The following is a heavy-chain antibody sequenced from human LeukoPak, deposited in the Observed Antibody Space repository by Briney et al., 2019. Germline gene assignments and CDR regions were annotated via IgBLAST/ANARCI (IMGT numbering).Heavy chain of an antibody. V-gene: IGHV1-18*01. CDR2: ISAYNGNT. D-gene: IGHD6-13*01. CDR3: ARDQMGLAAADYYYGMDV. CDR1: GYTFTSYG. Sequence: ASVKVSCKASGYTFTSYGISWVRQAPGQGLEWMGWISAYNGNTNYAQKLQGRVTMTTDTSTSTAYMELRSLRSDDTAVYYCARDQMGLAAADYYYGMDVWGQGTTVTVSS. J-gene: IGHJ6*02.